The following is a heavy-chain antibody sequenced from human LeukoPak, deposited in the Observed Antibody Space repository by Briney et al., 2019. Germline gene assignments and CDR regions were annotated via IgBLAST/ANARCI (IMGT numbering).Heavy chain of an antibody. V-gene: IGHV3-21*01. J-gene: IGHJ4*02. Sequence: GGSLRLSCAASGFTFSSYSMNWVRQAPGKGLEWVSSISSSSSYIYYADSVKGRFTISRDNAKNSLYLQMNSLRAEDTAVYYCARDVYGGGYPDYWGQGTLVTVSS. CDR1: GFTFSSYS. CDR3: ARDVYGGGYPDY. D-gene: IGHD5/OR15-5a*01. CDR2: ISSSSSYI.